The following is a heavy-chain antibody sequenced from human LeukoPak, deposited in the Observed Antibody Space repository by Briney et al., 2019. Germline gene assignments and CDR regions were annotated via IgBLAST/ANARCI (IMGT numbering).Heavy chain of an antibody. D-gene: IGHD3-10*01. CDR3: ARAHGSAPSALYY. V-gene: IGHV1-46*01. Sequence: APVKVSCKASGYTFTRYYIHWVRQAPGQGLEWMGIVNPSAGSTSYAQKFQGRVTITADESTSTAYMELSSLTFEDTAVYYCARAHGSAPSALYYWGQGTLVTVSS. J-gene: IGHJ4*02. CDR1: GYTFTRYY. CDR2: VNPSAGST.